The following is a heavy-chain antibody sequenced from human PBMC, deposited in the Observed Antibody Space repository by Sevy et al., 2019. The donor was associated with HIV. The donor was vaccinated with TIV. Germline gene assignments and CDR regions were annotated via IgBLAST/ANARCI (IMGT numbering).Heavy chain of an antibody. D-gene: IGHD2-8*02. CDR1: GFTFSNHA. CDR2: IRNDGSHE. V-gene: IGHV3-30*02. Sequence: GGSLRLSCKASGFTFSNHAMHWVRQGPGKGPEWVAFIRNDGSHEYYADSVKGRFTISRDNSKNTLYLQMNSLRPEDTAVYYCARDRKVLLVVYAIPFDAFDIWGQGTMVTVSS. J-gene: IGHJ3*02. CDR3: ARDRKVLLVVYAIPFDAFDI.